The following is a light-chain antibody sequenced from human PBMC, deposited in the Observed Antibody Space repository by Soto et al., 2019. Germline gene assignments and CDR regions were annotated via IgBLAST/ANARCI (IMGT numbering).Light chain of an antibody. J-gene: IGLJ3*02. Sequence: QSALTQPASVSGSPGQSITISCTGTSSDVGGYNYVVWHQQRPGKAPKVLIHDVSRRPSWVSNRFSGSKSGDTASLTISGLQTEDEAGYYCSSYSTSGIEVFGGGTKLTVL. CDR1: SSDVGGYNY. CDR2: DVS. CDR3: SSYSTSGIEV. V-gene: IGLV2-14*03.